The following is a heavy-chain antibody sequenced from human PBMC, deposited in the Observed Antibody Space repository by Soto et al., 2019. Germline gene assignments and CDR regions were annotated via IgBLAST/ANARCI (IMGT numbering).Heavy chain of an antibody. V-gene: IGHV3-23*01. CDR3: AKDQYGIRSWPLDFDF. D-gene: IGHD4-17*01. CDR1: GFTFRNYA. CDR2: ISGDGGTT. J-gene: IGHJ4*02. Sequence: EVQLLESGGGLVQPGGSLRLSCAASGFTFRNYAMSWVRQAPGKGLEWVSAISGDGGTTYYADSVKGRFTFSRDNSKNTLDLQVNSLRAEDTASYYCAKDQYGIRSWPLDFDFWGQGTLVTVSP.